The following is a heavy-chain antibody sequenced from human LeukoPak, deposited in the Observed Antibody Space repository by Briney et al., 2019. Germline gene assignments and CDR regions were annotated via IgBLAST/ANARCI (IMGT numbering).Heavy chain of an antibody. CDR1: GFTVSSNY. D-gene: IGHD3-16*01. CDR3: ARAFVEWPLGGWFDP. CDR2: IYSGGST. J-gene: IGHJ5*02. Sequence: GGSLRLSCAASGFTVSSNYMSWVRQAPGKGLEWVSIIYSGGSTYYARSVKGRFTISRDNSKNTMYLQMNSLRAEDTAVYYCARAFVEWPLGGWFDPWGQGTLVTVSS. V-gene: IGHV3-53*01.